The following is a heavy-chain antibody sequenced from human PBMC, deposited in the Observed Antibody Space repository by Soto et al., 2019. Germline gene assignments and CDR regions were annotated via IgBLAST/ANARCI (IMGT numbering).Heavy chain of an antibody. Sequence: PAESLRLSCVASGFSFRTWAMGWVRQAPGKGLEWVSLISPNSAATYYTDSVKGRFTISRDNSKNTLYLQMNSLRAEDTAIYNCATQDFRGATGTTWGQGT. J-gene: IGHJ4*02. V-gene: IGHV3-23*01. CDR3: ATQDFRGATGTT. CDR2: ISPNSAAT. D-gene: IGHD1-1*01. CDR1: GFSFRTWA.